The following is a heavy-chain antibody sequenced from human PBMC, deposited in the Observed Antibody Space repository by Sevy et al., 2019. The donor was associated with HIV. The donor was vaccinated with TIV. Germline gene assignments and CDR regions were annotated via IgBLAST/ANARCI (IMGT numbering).Heavy chain of an antibody. Sequence: GGSLRLSCSASGFTFRSFSMHWVRQAPGKGLEWVAAIGYDGRTKQYADSGKGRFTISRDNSKNMLSLEMNSLRAEDTGLYFCARDSARVIVPTAGFDSWGQGTVVTVSS. CDR1: GFTFRSFS. CDR2: IGYDGRTK. D-gene: IGHD1-1*01. J-gene: IGHJ5*01. V-gene: IGHV3-33*01. CDR3: ARDSARVIVPTAGFDS.